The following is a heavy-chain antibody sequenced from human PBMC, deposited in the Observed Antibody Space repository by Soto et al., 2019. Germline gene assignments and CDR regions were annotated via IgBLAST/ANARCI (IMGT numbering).Heavy chain of an antibody. CDR2: ISYDGSNK. Sequence: PGGSLRLSCAASGLTFSSYAMHWVRQAPGKGLEWVAVISYDGSNKYYADSVKGRFTISRDNSKNTLYLQMNSLRAEDTAVYYCARESSDYGDFLGGFLDYWGQGALVTVSS. CDR1: GLTFSSYA. D-gene: IGHD4-17*01. V-gene: IGHV3-30-3*01. CDR3: ARESSDYGDFLGGFLDY. J-gene: IGHJ4*02.